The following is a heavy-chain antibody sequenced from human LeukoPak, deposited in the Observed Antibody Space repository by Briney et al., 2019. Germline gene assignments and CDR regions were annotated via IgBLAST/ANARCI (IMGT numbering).Heavy chain of an antibody. V-gene: IGHV4-30-4*08. Sequence: SETLSLTCTVSGGSISSGDYYWSWIRQPPGKGLEWIGYIYYSGSTYYNPSIKSRVTISVDTSKNQFSLKLSSVTAADTAVYYCARENYDFWSGYGPADYWGQGTLVTVSS. CDR2: IYYSGST. J-gene: IGHJ4*02. CDR3: ARENYDFWSGYGPADY. D-gene: IGHD3-3*01. CDR1: GGSISSGDYY.